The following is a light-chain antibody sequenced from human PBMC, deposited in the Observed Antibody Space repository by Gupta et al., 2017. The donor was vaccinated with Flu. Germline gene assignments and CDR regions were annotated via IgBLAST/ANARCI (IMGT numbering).Light chain of an antibody. J-gene: IGKJ2*03. CDR3: MQGTDGPPLS. V-gene: IGKV2-30*01. Sequence: DVVMIQSPPSLPVILGHTATIPCRSSQSIVYSDGHTYLKWFQHRPGQSPRSLIYGVSNRDTGVPDRCCGSGSGTEYIVKISRVEEDDGGGFYCMQGTDGPPLSFGQGTKLEIK. CDR1: QSIVYSDGHTY. CDR2: GVS.